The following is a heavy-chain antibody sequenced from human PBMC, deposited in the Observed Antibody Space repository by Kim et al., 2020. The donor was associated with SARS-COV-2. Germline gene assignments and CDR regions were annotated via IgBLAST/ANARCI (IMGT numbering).Heavy chain of an antibody. CDR2: IRYDGGST. V-gene: IGHV3-43*01. J-gene: IGHJ6*02. Sequence: GGSLRLSCAASGFTFDSYTMHWVRQAPGKGLEWVSLIRYDGGSTYYADSVKGRFTISRDNCKNSLYLQMNSLRTEDTALYYCATDIRCSSTYCYTVGYYYYYGMDVWGQGTTVTVSS. CDR1: GFTFDSYT. CDR3: ATDIRCSSTYCYTVGYYYYYGMDV. D-gene: IGHD2-2*02.